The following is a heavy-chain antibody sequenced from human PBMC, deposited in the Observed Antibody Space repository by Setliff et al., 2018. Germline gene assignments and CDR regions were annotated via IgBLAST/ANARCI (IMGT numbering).Heavy chain of an antibody. CDR1: GFAFSSIW. J-gene: IGHJ3*02. Sequence: GGSLRLSCAASASGFAFSSIWMNWVRQAPGKGLEWVGRIKSNVDGGTAHYAAPVEGRFTISRDDSKTALYLQMDNMKTEDTAVYYCTTDPSTTFGGVIGAAFDIWGQGTMVTVSS. V-gene: IGHV3-15*07. CDR2: IKSNVDGGTA. D-gene: IGHD3-16*01. CDR3: TTDPSTTFGGVIGAAFDI.